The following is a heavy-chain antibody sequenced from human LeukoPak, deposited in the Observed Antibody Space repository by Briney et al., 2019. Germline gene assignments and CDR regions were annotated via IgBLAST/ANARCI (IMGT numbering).Heavy chain of an antibody. J-gene: IGHJ4*02. V-gene: IGHV3-53*01. CDR2: IYSGGST. CDR3: ARAYYGTLGPFDY. D-gene: IGHD3-16*01. Sequence: GGSLRLSCAASGFTFSSYAMSWVRQAPGKGLEWVSVIYSGGSTYYADSVKGRFTISRDNSKNTLYLQMNSLRAEDTAVYYCARAYYGTLGPFDYWGQGTLVTVPS. CDR1: GFTFSSYA.